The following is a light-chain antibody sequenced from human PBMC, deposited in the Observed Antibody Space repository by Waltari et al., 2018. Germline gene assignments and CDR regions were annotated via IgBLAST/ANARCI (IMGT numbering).Light chain of an antibody. CDR3: HSADIRGFYRGI. CDR2: KDS. V-gene: IGLV3-25*03. J-gene: IGLJ2*01. Sequence: SFELTQPPSVSVSPGETARITCSGDALAKQFAYWYLQRPGQAPVLVIYKDSERPSGIPARLSGTSSGTTVTLIISGVQAEDETDYYCHSADIRGFYRGIFGGGTKLTVL. CDR1: ALAKQF.